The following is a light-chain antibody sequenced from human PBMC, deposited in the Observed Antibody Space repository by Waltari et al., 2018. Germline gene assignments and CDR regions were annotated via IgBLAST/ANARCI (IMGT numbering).Light chain of an antibody. J-gene: IGKJ2*01. CDR3: QQYKSYPKV. CDR1: QGIGNY. V-gene: IGKV1-27*01. CDR2: AAS. Sequence: DIQMTQSPSSLSASVGDRVTITCRASQGIGNYLAWYQQKPGKLPKLLIYAASTLQSGVPARFSGSGSGTDFTLTISSLQPEDVATYYCQQYKSYPKVFGQGTKLKIK.